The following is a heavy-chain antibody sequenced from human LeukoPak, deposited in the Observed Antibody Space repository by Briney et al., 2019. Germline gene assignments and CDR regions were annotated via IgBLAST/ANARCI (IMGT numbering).Heavy chain of an antibody. V-gene: IGHV1-18*01. Sequence: ASVTVSCKASGYTFTNYGISWVGQAPGQGLEGIGWISAYNGNTNYAQKLQGRVTMNTDTSTSTASMELRSLRSDDTAVYYCARARIQLWLRHHFDHWGQGTLVTVSS. D-gene: IGHD5-18*01. J-gene: IGHJ4*02. CDR1: GYTFTNYG. CDR2: ISAYNGNT. CDR3: ARARIQLWLRHHFDH.